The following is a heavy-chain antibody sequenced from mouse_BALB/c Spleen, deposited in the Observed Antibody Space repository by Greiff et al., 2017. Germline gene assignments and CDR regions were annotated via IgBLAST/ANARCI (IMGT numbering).Heavy chain of an antibody. D-gene: IGHD1-1*01. J-gene: IGHJ1*01. CDR1: GYTFTSYW. CDR3: ARRGSYYGSSSYWYFDV. V-gene: IGHV1-69*02. CDR2: IDPSDSET. Sequence: QVQLQQPGAELVKPGAPAKLSCKASGYTFTSYWMNWVKQRPGRGLEWIGRIDPSDSETHYNQKFKDKATLTVDKSSSTAYIQLSSLTSEDSAVYYCARRGSYYGSSSYWYFDVWGAGTTVTVSS.